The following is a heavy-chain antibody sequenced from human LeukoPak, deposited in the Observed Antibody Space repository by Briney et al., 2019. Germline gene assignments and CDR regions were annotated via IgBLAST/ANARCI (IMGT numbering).Heavy chain of an antibody. V-gene: IGHV3-53*01. CDR2: IYSGGST. CDR1: GFTVSSNY. Sequence: GGSLRLSCAASGFTVSSNYMSWVRQAPGKGLEWVSVIYSGGSTYYADSVKGRFTISRDNSKNTLYLQMNSLRDEDTAVYYCARGTRPLSDEPGDYWGQGTLVTVSS. J-gene: IGHJ4*02. CDR3: ARGTRPLSDEPGDY. D-gene: IGHD2-2*01.